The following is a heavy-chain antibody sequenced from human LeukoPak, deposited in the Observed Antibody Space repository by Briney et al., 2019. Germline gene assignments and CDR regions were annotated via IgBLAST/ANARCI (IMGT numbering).Heavy chain of an antibody. CDR3: ARDTATVPNFSEH. Sequence: SETLSLTCTVSGGSISNYYWSWIRQPAGKGLEWIGRIYSSGSTNYNPSLQSRVTMSVDTSKNQFSLRLNSVSAADTATYFCARDTATVPNFSEHWGQGTLVTVSS. V-gene: IGHV4-4*07. CDR1: GGSISNYY. CDR2: IYSSGST. J-gene: IGHJ1*01. D-gene: IGHD1-7*01.